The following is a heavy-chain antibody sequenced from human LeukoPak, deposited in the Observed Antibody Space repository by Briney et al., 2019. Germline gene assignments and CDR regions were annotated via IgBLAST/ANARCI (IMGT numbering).Heavy chain of an antibody. CDR1: GFTFSSYS. V-gene: IGHV3-21*01. Sequence: GGSLRLSCAAPGFTFSSYSMNWVRQAPGKGLEWVSSISSSSSYIYYADSVKGRFTTSRDNAKNSLYLQMNSLRAEDTAVYYCARDQADTAMVPPYFDYWGQGTLVTVSS. D-gene: IGHD5-18*01. J-gene: IGHJ4*02. CDR2: ISSSSSYI. CDR3: ARDQADTAMVPPYFDY.